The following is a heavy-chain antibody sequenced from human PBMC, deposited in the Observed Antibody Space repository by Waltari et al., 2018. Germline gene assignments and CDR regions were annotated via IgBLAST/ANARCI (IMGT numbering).Heavy chain of an antibody. CDR2: IIPIFGTA. CDR1: GGTFSSYA. Sequence: QVQLVQSGAEVKKPGSSVKVSCKASGGTFSSYAISWVRRAPGKGLEWMGRIIPIFGTANYAQKFQGRVTITTDESTSTAYMELSSLRSEDTAVYYCARGEYSGYESYYFDYWGQGTLVTVSS. CDR3: ARGEYSGYESYYFDY. D-gene: IGHD5-12*01. J-gene: IGHJ4*02. V-gene: IGHV1-69*05.